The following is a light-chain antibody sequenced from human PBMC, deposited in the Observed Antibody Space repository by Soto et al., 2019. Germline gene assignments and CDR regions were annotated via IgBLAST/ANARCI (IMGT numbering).Light chain of an antibody. CDR2: VAS. V-gene: IGKV1-12*01. Sequence: DIQMTQSPSSVSASVGDRVTITCRASQAIGNCLAWYQQKPGKAPKLLIYVASNLQSGVPSRFSGAGSGTDFNLTITSLQPEDFATYHCQQADSFPFTFGQGTKVEFK. J-gene: IGKJ3*01. CDR3: QQADSFPFT. CDR1: QAIGNC.